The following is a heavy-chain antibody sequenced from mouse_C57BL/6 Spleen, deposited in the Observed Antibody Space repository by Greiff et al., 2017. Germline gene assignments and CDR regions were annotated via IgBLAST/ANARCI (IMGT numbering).Heavy chain of an antibody. Sequence: EVKLMESGGGLVKPGGSLKLSCAASGFTFSSYAMSWVRQTPEKRLEWVATISDGGSYTYYPDNVKGRFTISRDNAKNNLYLQMSSLKSEDTAMYYCARADYGSGSTNYFDGWGPGTTLTVSS. J-gene: IGHJ2*01. CDR1: GFTFSSYA. CDR3: ARADYGSGSTNYFDG. V-gene: IGHV5-4*03. CDR2: ISDGGSYT. D-gene: IGHD1-1*01.